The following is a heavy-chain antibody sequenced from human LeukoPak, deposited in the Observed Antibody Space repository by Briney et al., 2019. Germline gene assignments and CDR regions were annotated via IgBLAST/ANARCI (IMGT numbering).Heavy chain of an antibody. D-gene: IGHD1-26*01. CDR2: ISYSGST. CDR3: ARRSGTYAFDI. V-gene: IGHV4-59*08. J-gene: IGHJ1*01. Sequence: SETLTLTCTVSGAVISNYYWSWIRQPPGKGLEWMGYISYSGSTNYSPSLKSRGAISVDTSKNQISLNMHSVTAADTAVYYCARRSGTYAFDIWGQGTLVTVSS. CDR1: GAVISNYY.